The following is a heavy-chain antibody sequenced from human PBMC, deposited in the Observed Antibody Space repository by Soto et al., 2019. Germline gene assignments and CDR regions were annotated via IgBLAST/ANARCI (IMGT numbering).Heavy chain of an antibody. J-gene: IGHJ6*02. V-gene: IGHV3-30*18. CDR1: GFTFSNYA. CDR3: AKAPGRGDHVGMDV. CDR2: ISYDGSDK. D-gene: IGHD4-17*01. Sequence: QVQLVESGGGVVQPGRSLRLSCAVSGFTFSNYAMHWARQAPGKGLEWVAVISYDGSDKNYADSGKGRFTISRDNSKNTLYLQLNSLRPEDTALYYCAKAPGRGDHVGMDVWGLGTTVTVSS.